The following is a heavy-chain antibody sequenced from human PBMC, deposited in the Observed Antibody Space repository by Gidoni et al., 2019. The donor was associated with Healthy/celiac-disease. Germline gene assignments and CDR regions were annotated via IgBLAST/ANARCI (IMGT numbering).Heavy chain of an antibody. CDR3: ARAQGYYYDSSALGGFDP. D-gene: IGHD3-22*01. V-gene: IGHV4-34*01. J-gene: IGHJ5*02. CDR2: INHSGST. Sequence: QVQLQQWGAGLLKPSETLSLTCAVYGGSFRGYYWSWIRQPPGKGLEWIGEINHSGSTNYNPSLKSRVTISVDTSKNQFSLKLSSVTAADTAVYYCARAQGYYYDSSALGGFDPWGQGTLVTVSS. CDR1: GGSFRGYY.